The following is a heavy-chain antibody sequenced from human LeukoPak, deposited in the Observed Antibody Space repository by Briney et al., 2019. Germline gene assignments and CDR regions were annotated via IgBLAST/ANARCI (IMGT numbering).Heavy chain of an antibody. V-gene: IGHV3-23*01. CDR1: GFTFDDYA. J-gene: IGHJ4*02. Sequence: PGGSLRLSCAASGFTFDDYAMHWVRQAPGKGLEWVSAISGSGGSTYYADSVKGRFTISRDNSKNTLYLQMNSLRAEDTAVYYCAKLGPDIVVVTADQWGQGTLVTVSS. D-gene: IGHD2-21*02. CDR2: ISGSGGST. CDR3: AKLGPDIVVVTADQ.